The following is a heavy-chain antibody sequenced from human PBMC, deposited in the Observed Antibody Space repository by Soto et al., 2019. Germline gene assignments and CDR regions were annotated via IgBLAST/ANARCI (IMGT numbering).Heavy chain of an antibody. D-gene: IGHD3-16*01. J-gene: IGHJ6*02. CDR2: IGATGDT. CDR1: GFTFSNYD. V-gene: IGHV3-13*01. Sequence: GGALRLSCAASGFTFSNYDMHWVRQATGKGLEWVSTIGATGDTYYPGSVKGRFTVSRDSAKNSLYLQMNSLRVGDTAVYFCAGGSYDGMDVWGQGTTVTVS. CDR3: AGGSYDGMDV.